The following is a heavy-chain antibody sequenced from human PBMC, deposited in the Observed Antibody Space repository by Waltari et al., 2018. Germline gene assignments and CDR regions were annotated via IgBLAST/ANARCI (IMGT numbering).Heavy chain of an antibody. D-gene: IGHD4-17*01. Sequence: QVQLQESGPGLVKPSQTLSLTCTVSGGSISSGSYYWSWIRQPAGKGLEWIGRIDTSGGTNYNPSLKSRVTIAVDTSKNQFSLKLSSVTAADTAVYYCAGQEGYYGDYAGYFDYWGQGTLVTVSS. CDR2: IDTSGGT. CDR1: GGSISSGSYY. V-gene: IGHV4-61*02. J-gene: IGHJ4*02. CDR3: AGQEGYYGDYAGYFDY.